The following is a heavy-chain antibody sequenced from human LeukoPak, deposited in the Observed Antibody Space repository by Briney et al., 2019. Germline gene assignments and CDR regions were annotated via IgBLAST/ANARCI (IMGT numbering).Heavy chain of an antibody. CDR2: ISYSGSP. D-gene: IGHD2-15*01. CDR3: ATGGAYCSGGSCYSS. J-gene: IGHJ4*02. CDR1: GGSISNY. Sequence: SETLSLTCTVSGGSISNYWSWIRQPPGKGLEWIGYISYSGSPNYNPSLKSRVTISVETSKNQFSLKLTSVTAADTAVYYCATGGAYCSGGSCYSSWGQGTLVTVSS. V-gene: IGHV4-59*01.